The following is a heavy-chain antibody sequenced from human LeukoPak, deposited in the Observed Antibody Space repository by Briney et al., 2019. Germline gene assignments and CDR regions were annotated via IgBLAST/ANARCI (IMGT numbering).Heavy chain of an antibody. CDR2: IYYSGST. J-gene: IGHJ4*02. CDR1: GGSISSSSYY. V-gene: IGHV4-39*01. D-gene: IGHD2-2*01. Sequence: SETLSLTCTVSGGSISSSSYYWGWIRQPPGKGLEWIGSIYYSGSTYYNPSLKSRVTISVDTSKNQFSLKLSSVTAADTAVYYCARIYCSSTRCHVGYWGQGTLVTVSS. CDR3: ARIYCSSTRCHVGY.